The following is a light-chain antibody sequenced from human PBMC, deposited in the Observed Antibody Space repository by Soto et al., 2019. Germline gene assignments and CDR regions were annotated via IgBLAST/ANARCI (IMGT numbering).Light chain of an antibody. V-gene: IGLV1-51*02. CDR3: GTWDSSLSGV. CDR2: ENN. CDR1: SSNIGNNY. Sequence: QSVLTQPPSVSAAPGQMVTISCSGSSSNIGNNYVSWYQQLPGTAPKLLIYENNKRPSGIPDRFSGSKSGTSATLGITGLQTGDEADYYCGTWDSSLSGVFGGGTKVTVL. J-gene: IGLJ3*02.